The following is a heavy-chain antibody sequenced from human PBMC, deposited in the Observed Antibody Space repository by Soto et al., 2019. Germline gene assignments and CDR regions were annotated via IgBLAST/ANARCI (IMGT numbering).Heavy chain of an antibody. V-gene: IGHV3-30-3*01. CDR3: ARTAVAGTNYYYYGMDA. Sequence: GGSPRLSCPASGFTFSSYAMHWVRQAPGKGLEWVAVISYDGSNKYYADSVKGRFTISRDHSKNTLYLQMNSLRAEDTAVCYCARTAVAGTNYYYYGMDAWGQGATVTVSS. CDR1: GFTFSSYA. J-gene: IGHJ6*02. CDR2: ISYDGSNK. D-gene: IGHD6-19*01.